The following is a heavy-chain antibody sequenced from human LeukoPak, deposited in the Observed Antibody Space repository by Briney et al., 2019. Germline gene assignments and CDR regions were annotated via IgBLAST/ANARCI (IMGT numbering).Heavy chain of an antibody. CDR3: ARMYWNDDY. J-gene: IGHJ4*02. V-gene: IGHV4-34*01. CDR1: GGSFSGYY. CDR2: INHSGST. Sequence: PSETLSLTCAVYGGSFSGYYGSWIRQPPGKGLEWIGEINHSGSTNYNPSLKSRVTISVDTSKNQSSLKLSSVTAADTAVYYCARMYWNDDYWGQGTLDTASS. D-gene: IGHD1-1*01.